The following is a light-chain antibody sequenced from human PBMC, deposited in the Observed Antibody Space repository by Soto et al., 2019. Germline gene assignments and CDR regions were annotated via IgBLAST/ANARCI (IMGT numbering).Light chain of an antibody. CDR1: QSVRSY. J-gene: IGKJ1*01. CDR3: QQYGRSPWT. V-gene: IGKV3-11*01. Sequence: EIVLTQSPATLSLSPGERATLSCRASQSVRSYLAWYQQKPGQAPRLLIYDASNRATGIPARFSGSGSGTDFTLTISRLEPEDFGVYYCQQYGRSPWTFGQGTKVEFK. CDR2: DAS.